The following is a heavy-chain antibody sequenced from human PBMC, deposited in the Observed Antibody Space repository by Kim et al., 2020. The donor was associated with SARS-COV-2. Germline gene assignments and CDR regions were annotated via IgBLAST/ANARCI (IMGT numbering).Heavy chain of an antibody. V-gene: IGHV3-20*03. CDR3: TRALVPGGADS. Sequence: GYADSIKSRFTVSRDKGKDTVYLQMNSLRVEDAAFYYCTRALVPGGADSWGQGTLVTVSS. D-gene: IGHD6-6*01. J-gene: IGHJ4*02.